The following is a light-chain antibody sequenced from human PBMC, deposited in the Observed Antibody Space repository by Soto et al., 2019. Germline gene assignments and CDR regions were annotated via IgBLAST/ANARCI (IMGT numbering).Light chain of an antibody. CDR1: SSNIGAGYN. Sequence: QSVLTQPTSVSGAPGQRVTISCNGSSSNIGAGYNVHWYQQLPGTAPKLLFYGNSNRPSGVPDRFSGSKSGTTATLSITGLKAEDEAVYYGKSYYSSLSGQNYVFGFGTKVTFL. J-gene: IGLJ1*01. V-gene: IGLV1-40*01. CDR2: GNS. CDR3: KSYYSSLSGQNYV.